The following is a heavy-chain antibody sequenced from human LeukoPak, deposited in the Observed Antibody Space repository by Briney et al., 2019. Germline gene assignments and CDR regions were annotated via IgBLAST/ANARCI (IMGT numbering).Heavy chain of an antibody. Sequence: GGSLRLSCAASGFTFSSYAMSWVRRAPGKGLEWVSSISSSSSYIYYADSVKGRFTISRDNAKNSLYLQMNSLRAEDTAVYYCARGYYDFWSSYYSYYFDYWGQGTLVTVSS. CDR2: ISSSSSYI. V-gene: IGHV3-21*01. D-gene: IGHD3-3*01. J-gene: IGHJ4*02. CDR3: ARGYYDFWSSYYSYYFDY. CDR1: GFTFSSYA.